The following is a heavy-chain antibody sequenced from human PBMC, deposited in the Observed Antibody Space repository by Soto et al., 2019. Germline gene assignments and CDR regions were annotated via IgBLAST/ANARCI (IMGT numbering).Heavy chain of an antibody. CDR2: IHPGNGKT. D-gene: IGHD1-26*01. J-gene: IGHJ5*02. Sequence: QGQLVQSGAELKTPGASVKVSCKASGYSFTNYPIHWVRQAPGQRLEWMGWIHPGNGKTEYAQRFQGRVTSSRDTSASTVYMELSSLTSDDTAVYFCARSYSGAYKDCFDPWGQGTLVTVSS. CDR3: ARSYSGAYKDCFDP. V-gene: IGHV1-3*01. CDR1: GYSFTNYP.